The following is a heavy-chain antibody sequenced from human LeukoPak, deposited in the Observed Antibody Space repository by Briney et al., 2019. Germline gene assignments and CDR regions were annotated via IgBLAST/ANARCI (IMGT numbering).Heavy chain of an antibody. J-gene: IGHJ4*02. CDR3: AKDIIGEEQLVHVGDFFDY. D-gene: IGHD6-13*01. CDR2: ISGGGGST. CDR1: GFTFSSYA. Sequence: PGGSLRLSCAASGFTFSSYAMSWVRQAPGKGVGWVSAISGGGGSTYYASSVKGRFTISGNSSKNPQYLQISSLTDEDTIVYYSAKDIIGEEQLVHVGDFFDYWGQGTLVTVSS. V-gene: IGHV3-23*01.